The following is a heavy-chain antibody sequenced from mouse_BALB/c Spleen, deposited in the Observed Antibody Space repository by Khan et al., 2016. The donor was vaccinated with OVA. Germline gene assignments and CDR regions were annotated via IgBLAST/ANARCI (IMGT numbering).Heavy chain of an antibody. V-gene: IGHV1-19*01. CDR2: INPYNGDT. Sequence: EVQLQQSGPELVKPGASVKMSCKASGYTFTDYYMKWIKQSHGQSLEWIGDINPYNGDTFYNQKFKGRATLTVDKSSSTAYMQLNSLTSDDSAVYYCTRGLFDVWGAGTTVTVSS. CDR3: TRGLFDV. J-gene: IGHJ1*01. CDR1: GYTFTDYY.